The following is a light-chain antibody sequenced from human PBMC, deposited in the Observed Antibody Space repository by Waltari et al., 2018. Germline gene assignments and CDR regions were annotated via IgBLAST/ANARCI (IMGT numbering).Light chain of an antibody. CDR3: QAWDSDTDVV. J-gene: IGLJ2*01. Sequence: SYELIQPPSVSVSPGQTASITCSGDKLGDKYACWYQQKPGQSPVLVIYQDNKRPSGIQRGFSGSNSGNTATITVSGTETMDEADYYCQAWDSDTDVVFGGGTKLTVL. CDR2: QDN. CDR1: KLGDKY. V-gene: IGLV3-1*01.